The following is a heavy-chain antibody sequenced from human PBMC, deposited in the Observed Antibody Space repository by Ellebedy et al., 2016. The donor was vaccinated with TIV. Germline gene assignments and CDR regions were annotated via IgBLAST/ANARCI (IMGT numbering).Heavy chain of an antibody. D-gene: IGHD3-22*01. CDR3: ARGDNYYYDSSGYYYTY. Sequence: ASVKVSCKASGGTFSNYAVSWVRQAPGQGLEWMGGIIPSVNSPDYAQRFQGRVTITADESTSTVHMGMSSLRLEDTAVYYCARGDNYYYDSSGYYYTYWGQGTLVTVSS. V-gene: IGHV1-69*13. J-gene: IGHJ4*02. CDR1: GGTFSNYA. CDR2: IIPSVNSP.